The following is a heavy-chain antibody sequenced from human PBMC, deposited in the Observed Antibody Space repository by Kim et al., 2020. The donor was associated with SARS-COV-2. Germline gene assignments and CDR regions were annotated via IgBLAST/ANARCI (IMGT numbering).Heavy chain of an antibody. CDR1: GGTFSSYA. J-gene: IGHJ4*02. Sequence: SVKVSCKASGGTFSSYAINWVRQAPGQGLEWMGGIIPIFGTANYAQKFQGRVTITADESTSTAYMELSSLRSEDTAVYYCASTFWSGFWDYFDYWGQGTLVTVSS. D-gene: IGHD3-3*01. V-gene: IGHV1-69*13. CDR3: ASTFWSGFWDYFDY. CDR2: IIPIFGTA.